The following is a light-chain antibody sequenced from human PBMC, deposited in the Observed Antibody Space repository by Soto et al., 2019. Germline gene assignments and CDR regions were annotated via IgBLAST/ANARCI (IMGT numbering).Light chain of an antibody. V-gene: IGKV3-20*01. CDR3: EKYGDSPRT. Sequence: EIVLTQSPGTLSLSPGERATLSCRASQSVSSSYLAWYQQKPGQAPRLLIYGASSRATGIPDRFSGSGSGTDFTLTISRLEPADFAVYYCEKYGDSPRTFGQGTKVDIK. CDR1: QSVSSSY. CDR2: GAS. J-gene: IGKJ1*01.